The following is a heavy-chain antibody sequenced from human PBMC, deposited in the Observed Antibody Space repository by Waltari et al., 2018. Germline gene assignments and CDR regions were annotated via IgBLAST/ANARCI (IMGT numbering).Heavy chain of an antibody. J-gene: IGHJ4*02. V-gene: IGHV3-48*01. CDR3: ATGGGRRYYDFWSGPPEGYFDY. Sequence: EVQLVESGGGLVQPGGSLRLSCAASGFTFSRYIMNWVRQAPGKGLGWVSYISSSRSTIYYADSVKGRFTISRDNAKNSLYLKMNSLRAEDTAVYYCATGGGRRYYDFWSGPPEGYFDYWGQGTLVNVSS. CDR1: GFTFSRYI. D-gene: IGHD3-3*01. CDR2: ISSSRSTI.